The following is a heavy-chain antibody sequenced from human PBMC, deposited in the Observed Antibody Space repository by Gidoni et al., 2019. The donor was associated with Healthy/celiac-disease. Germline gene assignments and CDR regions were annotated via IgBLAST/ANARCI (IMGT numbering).Heavy chain of an antibody. J-gene: IGHJ4*02. CDR2: RSCRSSYI. Sequence: EVQLVESGGGLVKPGGSLRLSCAASGFTFYKNDMNWVRQAPGQGLWWVSSRSCRSSYINYADSVKGRFNISRENAKNSRCLQMNSRTADDTAVYYCARVSCDFWSNYEDYYFDFWGQGTLVTVSS. V-gene: IGHV3-21*02. CDR3: ARVSCDFWSNYEDYYFDF. CDR1: GFTFYKND. D-gene: IGHD3-3*01.